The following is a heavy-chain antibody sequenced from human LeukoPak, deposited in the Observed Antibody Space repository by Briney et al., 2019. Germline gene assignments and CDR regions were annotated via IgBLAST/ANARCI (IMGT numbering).Heavy chain of an antibody. CDR3: AGALGGCSGGSCPG. D-gene: IGHD2-15*01. J-gene: IGHJ4*02. V-gene: IGHV1-2*02. CDR1: GYTFTGYY. Sequence: GASVKVSCKASGYTFTGYYMHWVRQAPGQGLEWMGWINPNSGGTNYAQKFQGRVTMTRDTSISTAYMELSRLRSDDTAVYYCAGALGGCSGGSCPGWGQGTLVTVPS. CDR2: INPNSGGT.